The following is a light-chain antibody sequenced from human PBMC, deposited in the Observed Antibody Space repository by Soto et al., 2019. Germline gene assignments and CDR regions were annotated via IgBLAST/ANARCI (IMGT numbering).Light chain of an antibody. CDR3: SSKTSISTLAV. CDR1: SSDVGGYNY. CDR2: DVN. J-gene: IGLJ2*01. Sequence: QSVLTQPASVSGSPGQSITISCTGTSSDVGGYNYVSWYQQHPGKAPKLMIYDVNNRPSGVSNRFSGSKSGNTASLTISGLQAEDEADYYCSSKTSISTLAVFGGGTKLTVL. V-gene: IGLV2-14*03.